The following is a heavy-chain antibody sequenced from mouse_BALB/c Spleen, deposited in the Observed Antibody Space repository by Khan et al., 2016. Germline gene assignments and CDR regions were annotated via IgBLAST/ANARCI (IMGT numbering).Heavy chain of an antibody. J-gene: IGHJ1*01. CDR2: ISYDGSN. CDR3: ARGGLGPRYFDV. D-gene: IGHD4-1*01. Sequence: VQLKESGPGLVKPSQSLSLTCSVTGYSITSGYYWNWIRQFPGNKLEWMGYISYDGSNNYNPSLKSRISITRDTSKNHFFLKLNSVTTEDTATYYCARGGLGPRYFDVWGAGTTVTVSS. CDR1: GYSITSGYY. V-gene: IGHV3-6*02.